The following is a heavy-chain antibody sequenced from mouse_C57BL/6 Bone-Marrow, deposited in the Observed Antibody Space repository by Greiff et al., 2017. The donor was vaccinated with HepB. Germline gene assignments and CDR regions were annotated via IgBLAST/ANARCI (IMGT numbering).Heavy chain of an antibody. D-gene: IGHD2-3*01. CDR2: ISDGGSYT. Sequence: EVQLVESGGGLVKPGGSLKLSCAASGFTFSSYAMSWVRQTPEKRLEWVATISDGGSYTYYPDNVKGRFTISRDNAKNNLYLQMSHLKSEDTAMYYCARGGGYYVYWYFDVGGTGTTVTVSS. J-gene: IGHJ1*03. CDR1: GFTFSSYA. CDR3: ARGGGYYVYWYFDV. V-gene: IGHV5-4*01.